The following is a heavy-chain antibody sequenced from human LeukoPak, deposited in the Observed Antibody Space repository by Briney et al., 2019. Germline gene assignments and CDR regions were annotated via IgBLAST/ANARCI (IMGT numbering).Heavy chain of an antibody. D-gene: IGHD6-13*01. CDR1: EYSFTSYY. CDR2: INPGGGST. V-gene: IGHV1-46*01. Sequence: ASVKLSCKASEYSFTSYYMHWVRQAPGQGLEWMGIINPGGGSTSFAQKFQGRVTMTSDTSTSTVYMELSSLRSGDTAVYYCARGPPAGTPYFDYWGQGTLVTVSS. CDR3: ARGPPAGTPYFDY. J-gene: IGHJ4*02.